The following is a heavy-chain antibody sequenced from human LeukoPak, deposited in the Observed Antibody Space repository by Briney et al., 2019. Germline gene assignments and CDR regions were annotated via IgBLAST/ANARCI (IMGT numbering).Heavy chain of an antibody. V-gene: IGHV3-74*01. Sequence: GGSLRLSCEVSGFIFSEYWMHWVRQGPGRGLEWVSRISKDANGIHYASSVEGRFTISRDNARNKVFLHMNNLRVEDTAVYYCVREAPLAGDWYFDRWGRGPLVTVSS. CDR1: GFIFSEYW. D-gene: IGHD6-19*01. CDR2: ISKDANGI. CDR3: VREAPLAGDWYFDR. J-gene: IGHJ2*01.